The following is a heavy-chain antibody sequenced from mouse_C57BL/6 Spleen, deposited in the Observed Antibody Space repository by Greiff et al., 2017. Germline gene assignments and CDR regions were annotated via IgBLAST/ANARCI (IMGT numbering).Heavy chain of an antibody. V-gene: IGHV5-9-1*02. CDR2: ISSGGDYI. Sequence: EVKLVESGEGLVKPGGSLKLSCAASGFTFSSYAMSWVRQTPEKRLEWVAYISSGGDYIYYADTVKGRFTISRDNARYTLYLQMSSLKSEDTAMYYCTRDSNYEAWFAYWGQGTLVTVSA. D-gene: IGHD2-5*01. CDR1: GFTFSSYA. J-gene: IGHJ3*01. CDR3: TRDSNYEAWFAY.